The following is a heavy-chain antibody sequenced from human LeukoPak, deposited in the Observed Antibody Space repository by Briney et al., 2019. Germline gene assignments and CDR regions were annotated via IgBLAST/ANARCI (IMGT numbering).Heavy chain of an antibody. CDR1: GFTFSSYA. D-gene: IGHD6-13*01. CDR3: ATQQKSKDY. Sequence: GGSLRLSCAASGFTFSSYAMHWVRQAPGKGLEWVAVISYDGSNKYYADSVKGRFTISRDNSKNTLYLQMNSLRAEDTAVYYCATQQKSKDYWGQGTLVTVSS. J-gene: IGHJ4*02. CDR2: ISYDGSNK. V-gene: IGHV3-30-3*01.